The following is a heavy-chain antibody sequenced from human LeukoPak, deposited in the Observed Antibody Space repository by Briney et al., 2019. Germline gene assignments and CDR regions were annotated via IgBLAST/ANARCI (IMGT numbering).Heavy chain of an antibody. J-gene: IGHJ6*03. CDR3: ARHPSSSSSLYYYYMDV. D-gene: IGHD6-6*01. Sequence: SETLSLTCAVSGYFISSGYYWGWIRQPPGKGLEWIGSIYHSGSTYYNPSLKSRVTISVDTSKNQFSLKLSSVTAADTAVYYCARHPSSSSSLYYYYMDVWGKGTTVTVSS. CDR1: GYFISSGYY. CDR2: IYHSGST. V-gene: IGHV4-38-2*01.